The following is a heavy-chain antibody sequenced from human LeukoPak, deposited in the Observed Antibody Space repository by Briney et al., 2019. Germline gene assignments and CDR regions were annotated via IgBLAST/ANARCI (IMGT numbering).Heavy chain of an antibody. J-gene: IGHJ5*02. D-gene: IGHD3-10*01. CDR2: ISSSGVYI. CDR3: ARDFRIYYGSGSYGSRFDP. V-gene: IGHV3-21*01. CDR1: GFTFNDYG. Sequence: GGSLRLSCAASGFTFNDYGMNWVRQAPGKGLEWVSSISSSGVYIYYADSLKGRFTISGDNAKNSLYLQMNSLRAEDTAIYFCARDFRIYYGSGSYGSRFDPWGQGTLVTVSS.